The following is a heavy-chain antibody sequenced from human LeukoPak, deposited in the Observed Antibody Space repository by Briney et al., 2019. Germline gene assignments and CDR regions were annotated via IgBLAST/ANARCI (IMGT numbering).Heavy chain of an antibody. Sequence: PEGSLRLSCAASGFTVSNNYMSWVRQAPGKGLEWFSVIYNGGSTYYADSVKGRFTISRDNSKNTLYLQMNSLRAEDTAVYYCTRDRRYGFWSAYSLGYWGQGTLVTVSS. CDR3: TRDRRYGFWSAYSLGY. J-gene: IGHJ4*02. CDR1: GFTVSNNY. D-gene: IGHD3-3*01. V-gene: IGHV3-66*02. CDR2: IYNGGST.